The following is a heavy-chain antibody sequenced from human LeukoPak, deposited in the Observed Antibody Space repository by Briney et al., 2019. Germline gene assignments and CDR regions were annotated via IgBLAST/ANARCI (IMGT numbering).Heavy chain of an antibody. V-gene: IGHV1-2*04. CDR2: INPNSGGT. CDR3: ARERVFNSSGLARGYFDY. Sequence: ASVKVSCKASGYTFTGYYIHWVRQAPGQGLEWMGWINPNSGGTNYAQKFQGWVTMTRDTSISTAYMELSRLRSEDTAVYYCARERVFNSSGLARGYFDYWGQGTLVTVSS. D-gene: IGHD6-19*01. J-gene: IGHJ4*02. CDR1: GYTFTGYY.